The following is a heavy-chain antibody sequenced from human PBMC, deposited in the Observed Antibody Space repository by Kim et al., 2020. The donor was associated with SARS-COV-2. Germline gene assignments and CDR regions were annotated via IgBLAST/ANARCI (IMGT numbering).Heavy chain of an antibody. V-gene: IGHV4-4*02. CDR3: ARVPGVGYYYDSSGESYWYFDL. D-gene: IGHD3-22*01. J-gene: IGHJ2*01. Sequence: SETLSLTCAVSGGSISSSNWWSWVRQPPGKGLEWIGEIYHSGSTNYNPSLKSRVTISVDKSKNQFSLKLSSVTAADTAVYYCARVPGVGYYYDSSGESYWYFDLWGRGTLVTVSS. CDR1: GGSISSSNW. CDR2: IYHSGST.